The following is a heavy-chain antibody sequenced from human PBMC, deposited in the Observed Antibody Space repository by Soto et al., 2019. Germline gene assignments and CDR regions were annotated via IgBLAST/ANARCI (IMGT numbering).Heavy chain of an antibody. D-gene: IGHD4-17*01. CDR3: ARGRIDYVFDY. J-gene: IGHJ4*02. V-gene: IGHV4-59*01. CDR1: GGSISSYC. Sequence: SETLSLTCTVSGGSISSYCWSWIRQPPGKGLEWIGYIYYSGSTNYNPSLKSRVTISVDTSKNQFSLKLSSVTAADTAVYYCARGRIDYVFDYWGQGTLVTVSS. CDR2: IYYSGST.